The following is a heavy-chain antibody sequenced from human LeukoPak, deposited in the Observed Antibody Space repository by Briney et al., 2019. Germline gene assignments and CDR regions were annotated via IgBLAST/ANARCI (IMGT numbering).Heavy chain of an antibody. CDR1: GGSFSGYY. Sequence: SETLSLTCAVYGGSFSGYYWSWIRQPPGKGLEWIGEINHSGGTNYNPSLKSRVTISVDTSKNQFSLKLSSVTAADTAVYYCASYHCGGDCYTRYNWFDPWGQGTLVTVSS. CDR2: INHSGGT. D-gene: IGHD2-21*02. J-gene: IGHJ5*02. CDR3: ASYHCGGDCYTRYNWFDP. V-gene: IGHV4-34*01.